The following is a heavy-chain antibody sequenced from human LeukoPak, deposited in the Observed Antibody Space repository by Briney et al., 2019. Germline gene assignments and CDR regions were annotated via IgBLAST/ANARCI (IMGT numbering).Heavy chain of an antibody. V-gene: IGHV1-2*02. Sequence: ASVKVPCKASGYTFTGYYMHWVRQAPGQGLEWMGWINPNSGGTNYAQKFQGRVTTTRDTSISTAYMELSRLRSDDTAVYYCARTWPSSSSGLDYWGQGTLVTVSS. CDR3: ARTWPSSSSGLDY. CDR2: INPNSGGT. J-gene: IGHJ4*02. D-gene: IGHD6-6*01. CDR1: GYTFTGYY.